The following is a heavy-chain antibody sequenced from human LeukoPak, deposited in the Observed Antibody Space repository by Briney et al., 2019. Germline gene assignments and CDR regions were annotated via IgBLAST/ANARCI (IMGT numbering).Heavy chain of an antibody. CDR2: IYYSGST. D-gene: IGHD3-10*01. CDR3: ASLPITAYYFDY. V-gene: IGHV4-31*03. CDR1: GGSISSGGYY. Sequence: PSQTLSLTCTVSGGSISSGGYYWSWIRQHPRKGLEWIGYIYYSGSTYYNPSLKSRVTISVDTSKNQFSLKLSSVTAADTAVYYCASLPITAYYFDYWGQGTLVTVSS. J-gene: IGHJ4*02.